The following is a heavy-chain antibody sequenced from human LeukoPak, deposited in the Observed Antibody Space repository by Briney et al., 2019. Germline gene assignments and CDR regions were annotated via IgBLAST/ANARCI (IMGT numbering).Heavy chain of an antibody. CDR1: GGSISSGSYY. CDR2: LHYSGST. J-gene: IGHJ5*02. CDR3: ARHLYYYDSSGYYRINWFDP. V-gene: IGHV4-39*01. Sequence: SETLSLTCSVSGGSISSGSYYWGWIRQPPGKGLEWIGSLHYSGSTYYNPSLKSRVTKSIDTSKNQFSLKLSSVTAADTAVYYCARHLYYYDSSGYYRINWFDPWGQGTLVTVSS. D-gene: IGHD3-22*01.